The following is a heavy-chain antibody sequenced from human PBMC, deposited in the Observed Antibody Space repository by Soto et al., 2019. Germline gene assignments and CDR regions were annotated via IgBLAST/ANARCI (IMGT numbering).Heavy chain of an antibody. Sequence: QVQLQESGPGLVKPSQTLSLTCTVSRGSISSGAHYWSWIRQHPGKGLEWIGYIYYSGSTYYNPSLKSRVTVSVDTSKNQFSLKLSSVTAAATAVYYCARSYCGGDCRVLDYWGQGTLVTVSS. CDR1: RGSISSGAHY. V-gene: IGHV4-31*03. J-gene: IGHJ4*02. CDR2: IYYSGST. D-gene: IGHD2-21*02. CDR3: ARSYCGGDCRVLDY.